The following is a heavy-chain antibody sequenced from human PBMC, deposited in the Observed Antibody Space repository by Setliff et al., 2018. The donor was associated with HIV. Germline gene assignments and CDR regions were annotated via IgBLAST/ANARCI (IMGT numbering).Heavy chain of an antibody. Sequence: AASVKVSCKASRYTFTSYGISWVRQAPGQGLEWMGWINTYKGNTNYAQKVQGRVTMTKDTSTSTAYLEVRSLRSDDTAVYYCARTILRYFGWENPLPDAFDIWGQGTMVTVSS. V-gene: IGHV1-18*01. CDR3: ARTILRYFGWENPLPDAFDI. CDR1: RYTFTSYG. D-gene: IGHD3-9*01. CDR2: INTYKGNT. J-gene: IGHJ3*02.